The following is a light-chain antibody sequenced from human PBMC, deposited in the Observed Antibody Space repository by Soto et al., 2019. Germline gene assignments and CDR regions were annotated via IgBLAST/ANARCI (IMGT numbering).Light chain of an antibody. CDR3: QQYRSWPRT. J-gene: IGKJ1*01. V-gene: IGKV3-15*01. CDR2: GAT. CDR1: QNVFSD. Sequence: EILLTQSPSTLSVSPGETATISCRASQNVFSDLAWYQQKPGQGPRLLFYGATTRATAAPAKFRGRGSGTEFSLTISSLQSEDYETYYCQQYRSWPRTFGQGTKVEI.